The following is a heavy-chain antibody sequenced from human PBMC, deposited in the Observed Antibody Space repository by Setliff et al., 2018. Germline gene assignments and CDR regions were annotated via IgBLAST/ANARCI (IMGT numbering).Heavy chain of an antibody. CDR3: ARAWYYNFWSGSQIEY. CDR2: INTNTGNP. V-gene: IGHV7-4-1*02. Sequence: ASVKVSCKASGYTFTSYAMNWVRQAPGQGLEWMGWINTNTGNPTYAQGLTGRFVFSLDTSVSTAYLQISSLKAEDTAVYYCARAWYYNFWSGSQIEYWGQGTLVTVSS. D-gene: IGHD3-3*01. CDR1: GYTFTSYA. J-gene: IGHJ4*02.